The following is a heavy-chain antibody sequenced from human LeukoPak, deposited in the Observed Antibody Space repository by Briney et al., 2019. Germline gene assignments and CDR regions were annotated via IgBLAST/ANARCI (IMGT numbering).Heavy chain of an antibody. V-gene: IGHV4-34*01. D-gene: IGHD4-17*01. CDR2: INHSGST. J-gene: IGHJ3*02. CDR3: ARDPTTVAKGFDI. Sequence: SETLSLTCAVYGGSFSGYYWSWIRQPPGKGLEWIGEINHSGSTNYNPSLKSRVTISVDTSKNQFSLKLSSVTAADTAVYFCARDPTTVAKGFDIWGQGTLVTVSS. CDR1: GGSFSGYY.